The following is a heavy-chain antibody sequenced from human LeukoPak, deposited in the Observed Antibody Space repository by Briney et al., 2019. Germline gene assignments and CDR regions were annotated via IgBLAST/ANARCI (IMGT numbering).Heavy chain of an antibody. CDR3: ARVDTVMAYYFDL. CDR1: GFTVSTNC. D-gene: IGHD5-18*01. V-gene: IGHV3-53*04. CDR2: IYSGGTT. Sequence: GGSLRHSCAASGFTVSTNCMTWVRQAPGKGLEWVSTIYSGGTTYYADSVMGRFTISRHNSRNTLYLQMNSLRAEDTAVYYCARVDTVMAYYFDLWGQGALVTVSS. J-gene: IGHJ4*02.